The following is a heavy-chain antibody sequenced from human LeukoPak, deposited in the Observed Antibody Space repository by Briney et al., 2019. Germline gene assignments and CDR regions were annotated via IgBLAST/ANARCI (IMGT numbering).Heavy chain of an antibody. CDR1: GGSFSGYY. CDR3: AKGLGFCSGGSCYSHYYYYYGMDV. Sequence: SETLSLTCAVYGGSFSGYYWSWIRQPPGKGLELIGEINHSGSTNYNPSLRSRVTISLDTSKSQFSLKLSSVTAADTAVYYCAKGLGFCSGGSCYSHYYYYYGMDVWGQGTTVTVSS. V-gene: IGHV4-34*01. J-gene: IGHJ6*02. CDR2: INHSGST. D-gene: IGHD2-15*01.